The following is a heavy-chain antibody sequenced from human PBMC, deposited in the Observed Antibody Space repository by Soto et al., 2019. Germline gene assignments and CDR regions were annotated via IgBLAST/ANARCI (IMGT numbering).Heavy chain of an antibody. D-gene: IGHD2-21*01. Sequence: SQTLSLTCAISGDSVSSNSAAWNWIRQSPSRGLEWLGRTYYRSKWYNDYAVSVKSRITINPDTSKNQFSLQLNSVIPEDTAVYYCDRDLLTGAGHADRKYWLDTWGPGTLVTVSS. CDR2: TYYRSKWYN. CDR1: GDSVSSNSAA. V-gene: IGHV6-1*01. CDR3: DRDLLTGAGHADRKYWLDT. J-gene: IGHJ5*02.